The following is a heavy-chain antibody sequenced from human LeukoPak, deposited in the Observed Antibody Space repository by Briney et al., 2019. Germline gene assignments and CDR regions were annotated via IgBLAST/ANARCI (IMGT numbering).Heavy chain of an antibody. CDR3: ARTYSSRAGYYYYMDV. Sequence: SVKVSCKASGYTFTSYGISWVRQAPGQGLEWMGWISAYNGSTNYAQKLQGRVTMTTDTSTSTAYMELRSLRSDDTAVYYCARTYSSRAGYYYYMDVWGKGTTVTVSS. J-gene: IGHJ6*03. D-gene: IGHD6-13*01. V-gene: IGHV1-18*01. CDR1: GYTFTSYG. CDR2: ISAYNGST.